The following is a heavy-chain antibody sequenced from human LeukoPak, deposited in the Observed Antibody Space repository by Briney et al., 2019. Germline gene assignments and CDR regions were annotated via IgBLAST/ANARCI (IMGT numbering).Heavy chain of an antibody. D-gene: IGHD4-17*01. Sequence: PSGTLSLTCTVSGGSISSYYWSWIRQPPGKGLEWIGYIYTSGSTNYNPSLMSRVTISVDTSKNQFSLKLSSVTAADTAVYYCARQPYANDAFDIWGQGTMVTVSS. J-gene: IGHJ3*02. CDR3: ARQPYANDAFDI. CDR1: GGSISSYY. V-gene: IGHV4-4*09. CDR2: IYTSGST.